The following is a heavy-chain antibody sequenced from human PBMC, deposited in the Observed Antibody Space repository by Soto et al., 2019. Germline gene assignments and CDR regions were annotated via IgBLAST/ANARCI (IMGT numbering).Heavy chain of an antibody. CDR3: ADGGYYGSGNDAFDI. J-gene: IGHJ3*02. CDR2: INSNIGAT. CDR1: GYTFIGYY. Sequence: GASVKVSCKAAGYTFIGYYIDGVGQAPGQGLEWMGWINSNIGATNLAQKFQGWVTMTRDTSTNTAYLELSRLKSDDTAVYYCADGGYYGSGNDAFDIWGQGTMVTVSS. D-gene: IGHD3-10*01. V-gene: IGHV1-2*04.